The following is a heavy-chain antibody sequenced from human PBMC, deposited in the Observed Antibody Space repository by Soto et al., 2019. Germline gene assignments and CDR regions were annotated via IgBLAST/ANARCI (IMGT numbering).Heavy chain of an antibody. CDR2: TYYRSKWYN. V-gene: IGHV6-1*01. J-gene: IGHJ5*01. Sequence: PSQTLSLTRAISGDSVSSNSATWDWIRHSPSRGLEWLGRTYYRSKWYNDYAVSVKSRITINPDTSNNQLSLQLNSVTPDDTAVYYCARLIGNSWLDSWGQGTLVTVSS. CDR3: ARLIGNSWLDS. CDR1: GDSVSSNSAT. D-gene: IGHD2-8*01.